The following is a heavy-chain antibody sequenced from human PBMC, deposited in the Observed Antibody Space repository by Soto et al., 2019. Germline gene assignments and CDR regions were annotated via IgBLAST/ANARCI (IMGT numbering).Heavy chain of an antibody. V-gene: IGHV3-49*03. CDR2: IRNKAYGVTT. CDR1: GFTFSYYA. J-gene: IGHJ6*02. CDR3: AIYTSVSRYSFVGMDV. D-gene: IGHD2-2*01. Sequence: PGGSLRRSCPTSGFTFSYYAISCFRQAPGKVLELLGVIRNKAYGVTTDYAASVKGRFAISRDDSKDTAYLQMNSVTTEDTAVYFCAIYTSVSRYSFVGMDVWGQATTVTVSS.